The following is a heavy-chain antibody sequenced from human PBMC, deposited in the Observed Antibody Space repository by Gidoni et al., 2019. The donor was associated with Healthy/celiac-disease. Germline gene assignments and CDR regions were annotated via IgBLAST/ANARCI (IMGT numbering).Heavy chain of an antibody. D-gene: IGHD6-19*01. CDR3: AKDRQFFVAGPPNDAFDI. CDR2: ISGSGGST. V-gene: IGHV3-23*01. Sequence: EVQLLESGGGLVQPGGSLRLSCSASGFTFSSYAMCWVRQAPGKGLEWVAAISGSGGSTYYADAVKGRFTISRDNSKNTLYLQMNSLRAEDTAVYYCAKDRQFFVAGPPNDAFDIWGQGTMVTVSS. J-gene: IGHJ3*02. CDR1: GFTFSSYA.